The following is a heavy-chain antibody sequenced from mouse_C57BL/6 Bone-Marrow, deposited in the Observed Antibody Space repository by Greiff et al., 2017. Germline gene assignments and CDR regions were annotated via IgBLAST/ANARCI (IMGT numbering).Heavy chain of an antibody. J-gene: IGHJ3*01. V-gene: IGHV2-9*01. Sequence: VQLQESGPGLVAPSQSLSITCTVSGFSLTSLGVDWVRQPPGKALEWLGVIWGGGSTNYNSALMSRLSISKDNSESQVFLEMNRLQTDDTAVYYCANYDRFAYWGQGTLVTVSA. CDR3: ANYDRFAY. CDR2: IWGGGST. CDR1: GFSLTSLG. D-gene: IGHD2-12*01.